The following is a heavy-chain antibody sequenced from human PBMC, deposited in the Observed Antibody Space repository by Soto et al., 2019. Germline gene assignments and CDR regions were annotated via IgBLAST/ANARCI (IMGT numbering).Heavy chain of an antibody. J-gene: IGHJ4*02. CDR1: GFTFSSYG. Sequence: QVQLVESGGGVVQPGRSLRLSCAASGFTFSSYGMHWVRQAPGKGLEWVAVISYDGSNKYYADSVKGRFTISRDNSKNTLYLQMNSLRAEDRAVYYCAKDAGYGDPLPVGNWGQGTLVTVSS. CDR3: AKDAGYGDPLPVGN. D-gene: IGHD4-17*01. V-gene: IGHV3-30*18. CDR2: ISYDGSNK.